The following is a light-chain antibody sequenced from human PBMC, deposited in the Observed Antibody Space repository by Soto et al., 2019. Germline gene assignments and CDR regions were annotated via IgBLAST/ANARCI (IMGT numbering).Light chain of an antibody. CDR1: SGHSSYA. CDR3: QTWGTGINVV. CDR2: LNSDGSH. J-gene: IGLJ2*01. Sequence: HPVLTQSPSASASLGASVKLTCTLSSGHSSYAIAWHQQQPEKGPRYLMKLNSDGSHSKGDGIPDRFSGSSSGAERYLTISSLQSDDEADYYCQTWGTGINVVFGGGTKLTVL. V-gene: IGLV4-69*02.